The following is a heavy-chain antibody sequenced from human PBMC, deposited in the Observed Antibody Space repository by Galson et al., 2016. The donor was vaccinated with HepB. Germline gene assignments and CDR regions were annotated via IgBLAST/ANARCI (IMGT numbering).Heavy chain of an antibody. J-gene: IGHJ5*02. Sequence: SETLSLTCTVSGGSISSTNYFWGWVRQPPGKGLDWIGSISYSGTTNYNPSLRSRVTISADTSKNQISLSLTSVTATDTAVYYCASHGPKVRGWWGKWFDPWGQGTLVTVSS. CDR1: GGSISSTNYF. V-gene: IGHV4-39*01. CDR3: ASHGPKVRGWWGKWFDP. D-gene: IGHD2-8*02. CDR2: ISYSGTT.